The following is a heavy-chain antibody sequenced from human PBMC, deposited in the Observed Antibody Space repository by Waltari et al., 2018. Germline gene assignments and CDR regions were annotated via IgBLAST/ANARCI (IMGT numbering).Heavy chain of an antibody. CDR1: GGSISSYY. CDR3: ARWGLRYFDSPPGYFDY. Sequence: QVQLQGSGPGLVKPSETLSLTCTVSGGSISSYYWSWIRQPPGKGLEWIGYIYTSGSTNYNPSLKSRVTISVDTSKNQFSLKLSSVTAADTAVYYCARWGLRYFDSPPGYFDYWGQGTLVTVSS. D-gene: IGHD3-9*01. CDR2: IYTSGST. V-gene: IGHV4-4*09. J-gene: IGHJ4*02.